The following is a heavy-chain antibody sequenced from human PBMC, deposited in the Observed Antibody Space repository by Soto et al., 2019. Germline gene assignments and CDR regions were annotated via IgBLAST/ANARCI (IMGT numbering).Heavy chain of an antibody. CDR2: IIPGNDNT. Sequence: QVPLVQCGAGVKKPEASVKVSCKASGYTFTRFAVHWVRQAPGQRLEWMGWIIPGNDNTKYSQKLQDRITITSDTSASTVYMELRSLKSEDTAVYYSAREGDHRDYDSGLDYWGQGTLVTVSS. J-gene: IGHJ4*02. CDR1: GYTFTRFA. CDR3: AREGDHRDYDSGLDY. D-gene: IGHD5-12*01. V-gene: IGHV1-3*01.